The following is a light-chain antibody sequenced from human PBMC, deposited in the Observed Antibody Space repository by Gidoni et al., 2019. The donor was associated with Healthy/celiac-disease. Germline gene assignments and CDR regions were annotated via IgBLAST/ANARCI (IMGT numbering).Light chain of an antibody. CDR2: DPS. CDR3: LLSYCCAYVV. J-gene: IGLJ2*01. CDR1: TGAVTSGHY. V-gene: IGLV7-46*01. Sequence: QAVVTQEPSLTVSPGGTVTLTCGSSTGAVTSGHYPYWSQQKPGQAPRTLIYDPSNKHSWTPARFSGSLLGGKAALTLSGAQPEDEAVYYCLLSYCCAYVVFGGGTKLTVL.